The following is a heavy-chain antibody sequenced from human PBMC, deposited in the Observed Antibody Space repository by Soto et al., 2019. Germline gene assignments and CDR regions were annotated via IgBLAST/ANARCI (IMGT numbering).Heavy chain of an antibody. V-gene: IGHV4-31*03. CDR3: ARSLGVSSLDY. Sequence: QVQLQESGPGLVKPSQTLSLTCTVSGGSISSGNYYWSWIRQHPGKGLEWIGYIYYSGSPYYNPSLQSRVTISVDTSKNHLPLKLSSVTAADTAVYYCARSLGVSSLDYWGQGTLVTVSS. CDR2: IYYSGSP. D-gene: IGHD3-16*01. J-gene: IGHJ4*02. CDR1: GGSISSGNYY.